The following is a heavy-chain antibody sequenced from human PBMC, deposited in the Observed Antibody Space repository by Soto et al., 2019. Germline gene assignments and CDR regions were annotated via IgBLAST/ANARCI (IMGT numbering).Heavy chain of an antibody. CDR1: GGSFSGYY. CDR2: INHSGST. V-gene: IGHV4-34*01. Sequence: QVQLQQWGAGLLKPSETLSLTCAVYGGSFSGYYWSWIRQPPGKGLEWIGEINHSGSTNYNPSLKSRVTISVDTSKNQFSLKLSSVTAADTAVYYCARFDYNPRDYATLRSFDYWGQGTLDTVSS. J-gene: IGHJ4*02. D-gene: IGHD4-17*01. CDR3: ARFDYNPRDYATLRSFDY.